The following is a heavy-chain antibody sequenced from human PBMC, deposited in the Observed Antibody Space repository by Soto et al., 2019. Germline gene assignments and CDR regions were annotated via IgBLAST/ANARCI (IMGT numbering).Heavy chain of an antibody. CDR1: GFTVSSNY. CDR2: IYSGGST. J-gene: IGHJ6*02. V-gene: IGHV3-53*02. Sequence: EVQLVETGGGLIQPGGSLRLSCAASGFTVSSNYMSWVRQAPGKGLEWVSVIYSGGSTYYADAVKSRFTISRDNSKNTLDLQMNSRRAEDTAVYYCARNGLWAGMDVWGQGTTVTVSS. D-gene: IGHD1-1*01. CDR3: ARNGLWAGMDV.